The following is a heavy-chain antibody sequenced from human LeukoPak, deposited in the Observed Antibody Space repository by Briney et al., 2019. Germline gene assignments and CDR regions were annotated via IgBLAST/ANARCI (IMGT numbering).Heavy chain of an antibody. J-gene: IGHJ4*02. CDR3: AKVVGYTVTNPFDY. V-gene: IGHV3-30*02. D-gene: IGHD4-17*01. Sequence: PGGSLRLSCAASGFTFSSYGMHWVRQAPGKGLEWVAFIRYDGSNKYYADSVKGRFTISRDNSKNTLYLQMKSLRAEDTAVYYCAKVVGYTVTNPFDYWGQGTLVTVSS. CDR2: IRYDGSNK. CDR1: GFTFSSYG.